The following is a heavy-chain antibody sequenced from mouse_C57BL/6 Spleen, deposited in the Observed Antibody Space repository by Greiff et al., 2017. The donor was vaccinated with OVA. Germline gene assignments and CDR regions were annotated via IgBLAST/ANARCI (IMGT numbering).Heavy chain of an antibody. CDR3: ARDRLYGSRSFYAMDY. V-gene: IGHV1-26*01. Sequence: EVQLQQSGPELVKPGASVKISCKASGYTFTDYYMNWVKQSHGKSLEWIGDINPNNGGTSYNQKFKGKATLTVDKSSSTAYMELRSLTSEDSAVYYCARDRLYGSRSFYAMDYWGQGTSVTVSS. D-gene: IGHD1-1*01. CDR2: INPNNGGT. CDR1: GYTFTDYY. J-gene: IGHJ4*01.